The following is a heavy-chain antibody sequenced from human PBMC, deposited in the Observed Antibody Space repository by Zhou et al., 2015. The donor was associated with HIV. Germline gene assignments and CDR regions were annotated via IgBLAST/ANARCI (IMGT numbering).Heavy chain of an antibody. CDR2: INPNSGDT. J-gene: IGHJ4*02. CDR1: GYIFTGYY. Sequence: QVQLLQSGAEVKKPGASVKVSCKVSGYIFTGYYVHWVRQAPGQGLEWMGWINPNSGDTNYAQKFQGRVTLTRDTSISTAYMDLSSLRSDDTAMYYCAREYYYGLGRGVHEYWGQGTLLTVSS. CDR3: AREYYYGLGRGVHEY. D-gene: IGHD3-10*01. V-gene: IGHV1-2*02.